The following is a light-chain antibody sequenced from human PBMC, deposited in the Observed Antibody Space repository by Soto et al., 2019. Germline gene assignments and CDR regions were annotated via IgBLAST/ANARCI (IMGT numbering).Light chain of an antibody. CDR2: WTS. J-gene: IGKJ1*01. CDR3: HQRQSGPRT. V-gene: IGKV3-11*01. Sequence: EIVLTQSPATLPLSRGERATLXXRASQSLSSINVAWVQQKPGQAPRVXSDWTSSRATGSPAMFSASGSGTDFTLTSSDVQPEDFALYSCHQRQSGPRTFGQGTKVDIK. CDR1: QSLSSIN.